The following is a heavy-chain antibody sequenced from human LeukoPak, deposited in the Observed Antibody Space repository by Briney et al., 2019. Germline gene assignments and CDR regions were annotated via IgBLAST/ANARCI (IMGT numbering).Heavy chain of an antibody. CDR1: GFTFSNYW. V-gene: IGHV3-74*01. CDR3: TRVQAGRSGLMDV. Sequence: PGGSLRLSCAASGFTFSNYWMSWVRQAPGKGLVWVSRISSEGSGTTYADSVKGRFTISRDNSKNTLYLQMNSLRDEDAAVYHCTRVQAGRSGLMDVWGRGTTVTVSS. D-gene: IGHD2-8*02. J-gene: IGHJ6*02. CDR2: ISSEGSGT.